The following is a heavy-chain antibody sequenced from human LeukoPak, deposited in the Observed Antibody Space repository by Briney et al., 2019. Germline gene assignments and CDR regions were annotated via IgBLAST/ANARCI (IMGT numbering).Heavy chain of an antibody. Sequence: GGSLTLSCAVSGFTLSSDWMHWVPQAPGKGLEWVSRMNQDGSDTSYADSVKGRFTISRDNAKNTVYLQMNSLRAEDSAVYYCATVFGYWGQGTPVTVSS. CDR2: MNQDGSDT. CDR3: ATVFGY. J-gene: IGHJ4*02. V-gene: IGHV3-74*01. CDR1: GFTLSSDW.